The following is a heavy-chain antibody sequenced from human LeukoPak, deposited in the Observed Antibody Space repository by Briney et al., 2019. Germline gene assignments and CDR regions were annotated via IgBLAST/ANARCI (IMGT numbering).Heavy chain of an antibody. Sequence: PSETLSLTCTVSGDSISNYYWSWIRQPPGKQLEWIGYIYHSGSTNYNPSLKSRVTISVDTSKDQFSLKLTSVTAADTAVYFCARDSGLRRWELSTIYNYGMDVWGQGTTVTVSS. CDR1: GDSISNYY. CDR2: IYHSGST. V-gene: IGHV4-59*01. J-gene: IGHJ6*02. CDR3: ARDSGLRRWELSTIYNYGMDV. D-gene: IGHD1-26*01.